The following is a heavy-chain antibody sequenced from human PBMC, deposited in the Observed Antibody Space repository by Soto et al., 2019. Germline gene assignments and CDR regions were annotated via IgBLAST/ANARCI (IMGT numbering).Heavy chain of an antibody. CDR2: TYYRSKWYN. J-gene: IGHJ6*03. Sequence: QVQLQQSGPGLVKPSQTLSLTCAISGDSVSSNSAAWNWSRPSPSRVLEWLGRTYYRSKWYNDYAVSVKSRITINPDTSKNQFSLQLNSVTPEDTAVYYCARLIYCSSTSCSNYYYYMDVWGKGTTVTVSS. CDR1: GDSVSSNSAA. D-gene: IGHD2-2*01. V-gene: IGHV6-1*01. CDR3: ARLIYCSSTSCSNYYYYMDV.